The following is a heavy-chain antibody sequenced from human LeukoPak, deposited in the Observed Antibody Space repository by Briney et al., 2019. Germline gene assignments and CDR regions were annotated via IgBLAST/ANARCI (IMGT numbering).Heavy chain of an antibody. Sequence: ASVKVSCKASGYTFTGYYMHWVRQAPGQGLEWMGWISAYNGNTNYAQKLQGRVTMTTDTSTSTAYMELRSLRSDDTAVYYCARGNSGWYYDYWGQGTLVTVSS. D-gene: IGHD6-19*01. CDR1: GYTFTGYY. CDR3: ARGNSGWYYDY. CDR2: ISAYNGNT. J-gene: IGHJ4*02. V-gene: IGHV1-18*04.